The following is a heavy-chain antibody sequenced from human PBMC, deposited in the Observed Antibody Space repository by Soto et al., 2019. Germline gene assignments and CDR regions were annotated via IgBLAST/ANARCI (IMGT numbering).Heavy chain of an antibody. Sequence: PGGSLGLSCAASGFTFSSYSMNWVRQAPGKGLEWVSYISSSSSTIYYADSVKGRFTISRDNAKNSLYLQMNSLRDEDTAVYYCARGRGDYDFADYYGMDVWGQGTTVTVSS. CDR2: ISSSSSTI. J-gene: IGHJ6*02. D-gene: IGHD4-17*01. V-gene: IGHV3-48*02. CDR3: ARGRGDYDFADYYGMDV. CDR1: GFTFSSYS.